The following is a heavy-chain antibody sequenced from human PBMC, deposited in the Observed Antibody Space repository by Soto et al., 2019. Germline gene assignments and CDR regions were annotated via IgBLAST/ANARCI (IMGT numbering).Heavy chain of an antibody. V-gene: IGHV3-23*01. CDR3: AKDLYDSSGYLDH. CDR1: GFTFSNYA. Sequence: PGGSLRLSCAGSGFTFSNYAMSWVRQAPGKGLEWVSAISGSGDSTFYADSVKGRFTISRSNSKNTLYLQMNSLRVEDTAVYFCAKDLYDSSGYLDHWGQGTLVTVSS. D-gene: IGHD3-22*01. CDR2: ISGSGDST. J-gene: IGHJ4*02.